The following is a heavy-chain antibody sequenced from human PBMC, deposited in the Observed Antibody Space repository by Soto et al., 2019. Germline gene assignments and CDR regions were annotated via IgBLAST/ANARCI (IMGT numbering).Heavy chain of an antibody. CDR2: ISGSGGST. Sequence: PGGSLRLSCAASGFDFSSYAMSWVRQAPGKGLEWVSAISGSGGSTYYADSVKGRFTISRDNSKNTLYLQMNSLRAEDTAVYYCAKVATMIVVPPRWFEPWGQGTMVTVSS. J-gene: IGHJ5*02. V-gene: IGHV3-23*01. D-gene: IGHD3-22*01. CDR3: AKVATMIVVPPRWFEP. CDR1: GFDFSSYA.